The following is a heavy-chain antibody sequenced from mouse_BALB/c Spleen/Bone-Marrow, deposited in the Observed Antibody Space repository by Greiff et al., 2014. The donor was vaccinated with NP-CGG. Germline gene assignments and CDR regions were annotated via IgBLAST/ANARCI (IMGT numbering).Heavy chain of an antibody. CDR3: ARYYYGSSYFAY. J-gene: IGHJ2*01. D-gene: IGHD1-1*01. V-gene: IGHV14-3*02. CDR2: IDPANGNT. CDR1: GFNIKDTY. Sequence: VLLQQPGAELVKPGASVKLSCTASGFNIKDTYMHWVKQRPEQGLEWIGRIDPANGNTKYDPKFQGKATITADTSSNTAYLQLSSLTSEDTAVYYCARYYYGSSYFAYWGQGTPLTVSS.